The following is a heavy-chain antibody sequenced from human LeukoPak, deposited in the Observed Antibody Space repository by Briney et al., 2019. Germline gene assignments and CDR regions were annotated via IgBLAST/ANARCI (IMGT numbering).Heavy chain of an antibody. Sequence: ASVKVSCKASGYTFTSYDINWVRQATGQGLEWMGWMNPNSSNTGYAQKFQGRVTMTRNTSINTAYMELSSLRSEDTAVYYCARRVLLYDILTAYSRYYYYYMDVWGKGTTVTISS. V-gene: IGHV1-8*01. CDR2: MNPNSSNT. J-gene: IGHJ6*03. CDR3: ARRVLLYDILTAYSRYYYYYMDV. CDR1: GYTFTSYD. D-gene: IGHD3-9*01.